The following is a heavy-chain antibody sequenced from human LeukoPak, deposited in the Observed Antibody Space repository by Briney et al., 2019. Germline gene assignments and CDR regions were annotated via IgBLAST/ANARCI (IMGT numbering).Heavy chain of an antibody. V-gene: IGHV3-15*01. CDR2: IKSKTDGGTT. CDR1: GFTFSNAW. D-gene: IGHD3-9*01. Sequence: GGSLRLSRAASGFTFSNAWMSWVRQAPGKGLEWVGRIKSKTDGGTTDYAAPVKGRFTISRDDSKNTLYLQMNSLKTEDTAVYYCTTAGRILTGYYVDYWGQGTLVTVSS. CDR3: TTAGRILTGYYVDY. J-gene: IGHJ4*02.